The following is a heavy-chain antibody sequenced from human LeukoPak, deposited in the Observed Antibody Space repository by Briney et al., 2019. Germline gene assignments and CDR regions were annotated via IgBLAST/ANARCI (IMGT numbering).Heavy chain of an antibody. CDR3: ARDWRIAAAGDYYYYGMDV. CDR2: IYYSGST. D-gene: IGHD6-13*01. Sequence: SETLSLTCTVSGGSISSYYWSWIRQPPGKGLEWIGYIYYSGSTNYNPSLKSRVTIPVDTSKNQFSLKLSSVTAADTAVYYCARDWRIAAAGDYYYYGMDVWGKGTTVTVSS. V-gene: IGHV4-59*01. J-gene: IGHJ6*04. CDR1: GGSISSYY.